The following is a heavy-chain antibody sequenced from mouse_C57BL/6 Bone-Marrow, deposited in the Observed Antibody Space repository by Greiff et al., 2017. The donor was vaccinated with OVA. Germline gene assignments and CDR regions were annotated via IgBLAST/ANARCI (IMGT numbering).Heavy chain of an antibody. J-gene: IGHJ3*01. CDR3: ARWLLRKYPFAY. V-gene: IGHV1-81*01. D-gene: IGHD2-3*01. CDR2: IYPRSGNT. CDR1: GYTFTSYG. Sequence: VQLQQSGAELARPGASVKLSCKASGYTFTSYGISWVKQRTGQGLEWIGEIYPRSGNTYYNEKFKGKATLTADKSSSTAYMELRSLTSEDSAVYFCARWLLRKYPFAYWGQGTLVTVSA.